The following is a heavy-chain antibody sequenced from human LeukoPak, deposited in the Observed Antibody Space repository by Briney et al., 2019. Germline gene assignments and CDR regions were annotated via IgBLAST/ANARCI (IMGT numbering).Heavy chain of an antibody. CDR3: AKDLANCSSTSCYTVPFGYMDV. D-gene: IGHD2-2*02. V-gene: IGHV3-30*18. Sequence: GGSLRLSCAASGFDFSNYGIHWVRQAPGKRLEWVALISRDGNNKFYADSVKGRFTISRDNSKNTLYLQMNSLRAEDTAVYYCAKDLANCSSTSCYTVPFGYMDVWGKGTTVTVSS. J-gene: IGHJ6*03. CDR1: GFDFSNYG. CDR2: ISRDGNNK.